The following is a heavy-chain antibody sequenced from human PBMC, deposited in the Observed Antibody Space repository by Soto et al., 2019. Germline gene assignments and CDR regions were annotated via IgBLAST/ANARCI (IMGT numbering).Heavy chain of an antibody. CDR1: GGSISSSSYY. D-gene: IGHD3-9*01. CDR2: IYYSGST. Sequence: PSETLSLTCTVSGGSISSSSYYWGWIRQPPWKGLEWIGSIYYSGSTYYNPSLKSRVTISVDTSKNQFSLKLSSVTAADTAVYYCARGEGDILTGYYKAPPPYNWFDPSGQGTLVTVSS. V-gene: IGHV4-39*01. J-gene: IGHJ5*02. CDR3: ARGEGDILTGYYKAPPPYNWFDP.